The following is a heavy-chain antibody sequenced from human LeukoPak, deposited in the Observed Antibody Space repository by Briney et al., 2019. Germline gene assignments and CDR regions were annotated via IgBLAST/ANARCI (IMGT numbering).Heavy chain of an antibody. CDR1: GYTFTNYN. Sequence: ASVKVSCKTSGYTFTNYNINWVRQATGQGLEWMTWMNPDSGNTGYAQKFQGRVTITRNTSISTAYMELSSLRSEDTAVYYCARDGGTAGYSSGSDYWGQGTLVTVSS. CDR2: MNPDSGNT. CDR3: ARDGGTAGYSSGSDY. V-gene: IGHV1-8*01. D-gene: IGHD5-18*01. J-gene: IGHJ4*02.